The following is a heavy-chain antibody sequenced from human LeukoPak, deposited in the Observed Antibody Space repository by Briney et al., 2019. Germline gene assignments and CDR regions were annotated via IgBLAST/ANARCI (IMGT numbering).Heavy chain of an antibody. CDR1: GGSISSYY. Sequence: SETLSLTCTVSGGSISSYYWSWIRQPPGKGLEWIGEINHSGSTNYNPSLKSRVTISVDTSKNQFSLKLSSVTAADTAVYYCAREVGYYDNCYFDLWGRGTLVTVSS. D-gene: IGHD1-26*01. J-gene: IGHJ2*01. V-gene: IGHV4-34*01. CDR2: INHSGST. CDR3: AREVGYYDNCYFDL.